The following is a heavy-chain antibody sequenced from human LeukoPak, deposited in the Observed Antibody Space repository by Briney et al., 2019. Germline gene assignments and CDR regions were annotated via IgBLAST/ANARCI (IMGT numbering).Heavy chain of an antibody. V-gene: IGHV3-9*01. J-gene: IGHJ4*02. Sequence: QPGGSLRLSCAASGFTFDDYAMHWVRQAPGKGLEWVSGISWNSGSIGYADSVKGRFTISRDNAKNSLYLQMNSLRAEDTALHYCAKDIDSYSSGWYGGFDYWGQGTLVTVSS. CDR3: AKDIDSYSSGWYGGFDY. CDR2: ISWNSGSI. CDR1: GFTFDDYA. D-gene: IGHD6-19*01.